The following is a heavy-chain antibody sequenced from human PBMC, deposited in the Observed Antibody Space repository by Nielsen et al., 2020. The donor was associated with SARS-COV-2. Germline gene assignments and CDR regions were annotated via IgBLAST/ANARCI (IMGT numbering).Heavy chain of an antibody. V-gene: IGHV3-33*01. J-gene: IGHJ6*02. D-gene: IGHD5-12*01. CDR2: IWYDGSNK. CDR3: ARVGWLRFSGMDV. Sequence: GESLKISCAASGFTFSSYGMHWVRQAPGKGLEWVAVIWYDGSNKYYADSVKGRFTISRDNSKNTLYLQMNSLRAGDTAVYYCARVGWLRFSGMDVWGQGTTVTVSS. CDR1: GFTFSSYG.